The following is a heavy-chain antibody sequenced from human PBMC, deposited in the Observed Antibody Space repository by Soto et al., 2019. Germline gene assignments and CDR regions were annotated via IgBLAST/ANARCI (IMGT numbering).Heavy chain of an antibody. D-gene: IGHD2-15*01. CDR3: ARGRRWWGY. CDR2: IYYSGST. Sequence: QVQLQESGPGLVKPSETLSLTCTVSDGSISSYYWSWIRQPPGKGLEWIGYIYYSGSTNYNPSLKSRVTISVDTSKNQFSLKLTSVTAADTAVYYCARGRRWWGYWGQGTLVSVSS. V-gene: IGHV4-59*01. CDR1: DGSISSYY. J-gene: IGHJ4*02.